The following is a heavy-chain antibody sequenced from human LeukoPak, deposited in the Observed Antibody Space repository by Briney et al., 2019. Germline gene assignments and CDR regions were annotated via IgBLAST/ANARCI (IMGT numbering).Heavy chain of an antibody. CDR3: AKDSSGYYTLADY. V-gene: IGHV3-30*02. J-gene: IGHJ4*02. D-gene: IGHD3-22*01. CDR2: IRYDGSNK. CDR1: GLTFSNYG. Sequence: PGGTLRLSCAASGLTFSNYGMAWVRQAPGKGLEWVASIRYDGSNKYYADSVKGRFTISRDNSKNTLYLQMNSLRAEDTAVYYCAKDSSGYYTLADYWGQGTLVTVSS.